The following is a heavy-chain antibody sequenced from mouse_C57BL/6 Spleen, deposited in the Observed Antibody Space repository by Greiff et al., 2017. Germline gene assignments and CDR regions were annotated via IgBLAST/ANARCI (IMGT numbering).Heavy chain of an antibody. CDR1: GFNIKDYY. CDR3: APDCRSSYRYFEV. Sequence: VHVKQSGAELVKPGASVKLSCTASGFNIKDYYMHWVKQRTEQGLEWIGRIDPEDGETKYAPKFQGKATITADTSSNTAYLQLSSLTSEDTAVYYCAPDCRSSYRYFEVWGTGTTVTVSS. CDR2: IDPEDGET. V-gene: IGHV14-2*01. D-gene: IGHD1-1*01. J-gene: IGHJ1*03.